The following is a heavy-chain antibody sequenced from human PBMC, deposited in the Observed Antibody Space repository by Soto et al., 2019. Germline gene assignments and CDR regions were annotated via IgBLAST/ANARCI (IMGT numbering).Heavy chain of an antibody. D-gene: IGHD3-10*01. J-gene: IGHJ3*02. CDR3: ARGVYGSGNYYTGPSAFDI. Sequence: QVQLEQSGAEVKKPGSSVKISCKASGGTLSDHGVSWLRQAPGQGLEWVGGTIPVFNTAKYAPKFQGRVTIGADKSTNIAYMELGSLRSDDTAFYYCARGVYGSGNYYTGPSAFDIWGQGTLVIVSS. CDR1: GGTLSDHG. CDR2: TIPVFNTA. V-gene: IGHV1-69*06.